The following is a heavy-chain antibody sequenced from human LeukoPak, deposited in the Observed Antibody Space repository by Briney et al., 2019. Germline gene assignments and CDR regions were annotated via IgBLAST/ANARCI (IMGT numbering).Heavy chain of an antibody. CDR2: INHSGST. CDR3: ARGLAAMALYYYYYMDV. J-gene: IGHJ6*03. D-gene: IGHD2-2*01. CDR1: GGSISSYY. Sequence: SETLSLTCTVSGGSISSYYWSWIRQPPGKGLEWIGEINHSGSTNYNPSLKSRVTISVDTSKNQFSLKLSSGTAADTAVYYCARGLAAMALYYYYYMDVWGKGTTVTVSS. V-gene: IGHV4-34*01.